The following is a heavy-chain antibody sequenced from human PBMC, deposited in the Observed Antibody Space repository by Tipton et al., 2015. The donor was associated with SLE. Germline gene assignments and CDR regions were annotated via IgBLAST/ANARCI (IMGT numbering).Heavy chain of an antibody. V-gene: IGHV4-39*07. CDR3: ARAGTGTSWGAFDI. Sequence: GLVKPSETLSLTCTVSGGSITNSYYYWGWIRQPPGKGLEWIGSIYYSGSTFYNPSLKSRATISVDTSRNQFSLKLNSVTAADTAVYYCARAGTGTSWGAFDIWGQGTVVTVSS. J-gene: IGHJ3*02. CDR2: IYYSGST. CDR1: GGSITNSYYY. D-gene: IGHD1-7*01.